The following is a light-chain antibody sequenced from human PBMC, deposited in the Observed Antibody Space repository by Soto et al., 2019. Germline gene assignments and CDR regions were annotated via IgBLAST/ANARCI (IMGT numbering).Light chain of an antibody. J-gene: IGLJ1*01. CDR3: AAWDDSLIGFV. Sequence: QSALTQPPSASGTPGQRVTISCSGSSSNIGSNTVNWYQQLPGTAPKLLIYSNNQRPSGVPDRFSGSKSGTSASLAISGLQSEDEADYYCAAWDDSLIGFVFGTGTKLTVL. CDR2: SNN. CDR1: SSNIGSNT. V-gene: IGLV1-44*01.